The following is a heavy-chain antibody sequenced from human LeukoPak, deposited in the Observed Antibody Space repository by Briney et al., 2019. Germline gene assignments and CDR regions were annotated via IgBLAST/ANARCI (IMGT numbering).Heavy chain of an antibody. CDR1: GFTFSSYS. J-gene: IGHJ4*02. CDR3: AKDDRWLQFCC. CDR2: ISSSSSYI. D-gene: IGHD5-24*01. Sequence: GGSLRLSCAASGFTFSSYSMNWVRQAPGKGLEWVSSISSSSSYIYYADSVKGRFTIPRDNAKNSLYLQMNSLRAEDTAVYYCAKDDRWLQFCCWGQGTLVTVSA. V-gene: IGHV3-21*04.